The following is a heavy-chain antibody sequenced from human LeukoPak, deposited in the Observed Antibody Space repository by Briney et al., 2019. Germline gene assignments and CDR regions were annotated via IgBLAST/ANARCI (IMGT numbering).Heavy chain of an antibody. CDR3: ACAEVPYIAAAD. V-gene: IGHV3-23*01. CDR1: GFTFSSYA. D-gene: IGHD6-13*01. Sequence: GGSLRLSCAASGFTFSSYAMSWVRQAPGKGLEWVSAISGSGGSTYYADSVEGRFTISRDNSKNTLYLQMNSLGAEDTAVYYCACAEVPYIAAADWGQGTLVIVSS. J-gene: IGHJ4*02. CDR2: ISGSGGST.